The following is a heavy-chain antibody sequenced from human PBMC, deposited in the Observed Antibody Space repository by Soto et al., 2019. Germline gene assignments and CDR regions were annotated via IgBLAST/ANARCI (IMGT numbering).Heavy chain of an antibody. J-gene: IGHJ4*02. D-gene: IGHD2-8*02. CDR1: GGSISSSSYY. V-gene: IGHV4-39*02. CDR3: ARDMTGGNDY. Sequence: SETLSLTCTVSGGSISSSSYYWGWIRQPPGKGLEWIGSIYYSGSTYYNPSLKSRVTISVDTSKNQFSLKLSSVTAADTAVYYCARDMTGGNDYWGQGTLVTVSS. CDR2: IYYSGST.